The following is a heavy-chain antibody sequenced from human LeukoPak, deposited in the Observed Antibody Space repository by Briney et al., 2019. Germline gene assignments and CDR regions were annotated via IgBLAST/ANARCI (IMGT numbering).Heavy chain of an antibody. CDR3: ARAAAAGTNYYMDV. CDR2: INPNSGGT. J-gene: IGHJ6*03. Sequence: ASVTVSCKASGYTFTGYYMHWVRQAPGQGLEWMGWINPNSGGTNYAQKFQGRVTMTRDTSISTAYMELSRLRSDDTAVYYCARAAAAGTNYYMDVWGKGTTVTVSS. CDR1: GYTFTGYY. V-gene: IGHV1-2*02. D-gene: IGHD6-13*01.